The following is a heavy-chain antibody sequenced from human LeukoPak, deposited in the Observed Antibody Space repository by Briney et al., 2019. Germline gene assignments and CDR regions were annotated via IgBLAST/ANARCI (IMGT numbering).Heavy chain of an antibody. J-gene: IGHJ4*02. D-gene: IGHD2-2*01. CDR3: ARVPGWYQLPQGVDY. V-gene: IGHV3-30*03. Sequence: PGGSLRLSCATSGFTFSSYGMHWVRQAPGKGLEWVAVISYDGSNKYYADSVKGRFTISRDNSKNTLYLQMNSLRPEDTAVYYCARVPGWYQLPQGVDYWGQGTLVTVSS. CDR2: ISYDGSNK. CDR1: GFTFSSYG.